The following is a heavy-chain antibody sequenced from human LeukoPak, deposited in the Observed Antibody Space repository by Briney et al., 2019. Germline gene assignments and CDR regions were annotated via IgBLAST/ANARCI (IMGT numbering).Heavy chain of an antibody. D-gene: IGHD5-18*01. CDR2: IKSKTDGGTR. J-gene: IGHJ4*02. V-gene: IGHV3-15*01. CDR3: TTEGYSYGGGLDY. CDR1: GFTFSSYA. Sequence: GGSLRLSCAASGFTFSSYAMSWVRQAPGKGLEWVGRIKSKTDGGTRDYAAPVKGRFTISRDDSKNTLYLQMNSLKTEDTAVYFCTTEGYSYGGGLDYWGQGTLVTVSS.